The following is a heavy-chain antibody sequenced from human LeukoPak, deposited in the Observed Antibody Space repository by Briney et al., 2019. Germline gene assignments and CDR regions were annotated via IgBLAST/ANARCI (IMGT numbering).Heavy chain of an antibody. J-gene: IGHJ4*02. V-gene: IGHV3-23*01. CDR3: AKSRSYDSSGYSFDY. D-gene: IGHD3-22*01. CDR2: ITGSGGSA. CDR1: GFTFNNYG. Sequence: GGSLRLSCAASGFTFNNYGMNWVRQAPGKGLEWVSYITGSGGSAYYADSVKGRFTISRDNSKNTLYLHMNSLKAEDTAVYYCAKSRSYDSSGYSFDYWGQGTLVTVSS.